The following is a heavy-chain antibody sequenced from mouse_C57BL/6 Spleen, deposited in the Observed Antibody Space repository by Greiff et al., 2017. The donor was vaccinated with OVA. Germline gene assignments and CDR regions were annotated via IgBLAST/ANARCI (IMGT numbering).Heavy chain of an antibody. CDR1: GYTFTSYW. V-gene: IGHV1-55*01. CDR3: ARIDGYYFYFGG. CDR2: IYPGSGST. Sequence: QVQLQQPGAELVKPGASVKMSCKASGYTFTSYWITWVKQRPGQGLEWIGDIYPGSGSTNYNEKFKSKATLTVDTSSSTAYMQLSSLTSEDSAVYYCARIDGYYFYFGGWGQGTTLTVSS. D-gene: IGHD2-3*01. J-gene: IGHJ2*01.